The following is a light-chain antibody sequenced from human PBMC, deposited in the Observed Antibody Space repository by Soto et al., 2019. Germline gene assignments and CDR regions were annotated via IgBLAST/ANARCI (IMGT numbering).Light chain of an antibody. V-gene: IGKV3-11*01. CDR1: QSVSTY. CDR2: DAS. Sequence: EIVLTQSPATLSLSPGERATLSCRASQSVSTYLAWYQQKPGQTPRLLIYDASNRATGIPVKFRGSGSATDFTLTISSLEPEDFAVYYCQQRGNWPITFGQGTRLDFK. CDR3: QQRGNWPIT. J-gene: IGKJ5*01.